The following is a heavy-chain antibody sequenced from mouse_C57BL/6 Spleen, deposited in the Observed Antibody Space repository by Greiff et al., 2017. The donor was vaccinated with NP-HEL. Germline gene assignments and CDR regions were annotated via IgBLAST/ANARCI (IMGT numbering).Heavy chain of an antibody. J-gene: IGHJ3*01. D-gene: IGHD2-2*01. Sequence: QVHVKQSGAELARPGASVKLSCKASGYTFTSYGISWVKQRTGQGLEWIGEIYPRSGNTYYNEKFKGKATLTADKSSSTAYMELRSLTSEDSAVYCCAGGGYDEAWFAYWGQGTLVTVSA. CDR1: GYTFTSYG. CDR3: AGGGYDEAWFAY. V-gene: IGHV1-81*01. CDR2: IYPRSGNT.